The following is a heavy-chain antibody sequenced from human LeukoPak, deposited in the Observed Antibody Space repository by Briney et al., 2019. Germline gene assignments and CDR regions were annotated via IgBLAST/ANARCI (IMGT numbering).Heavy chain of an antibody. CDR3: ARGKPFIVVGEAAISQYYFAY. Sequence: SETLSLTCAVYGGSFSGYYWSWLRQPPGKGLEWIGEINHSGSTNYNPSLKSRVTISVDTSKNQFSLKLSSVTAADTAVYYCARGKPFIVVGEAAISQYYFAYGGQGTVVNVSS. V-gene: IGHV4-34*01. CDR2: INHSGST. CDR1: GGSFSGYY. J-gene: IGHJ4*02. D-gene: IGHD2-15*01.